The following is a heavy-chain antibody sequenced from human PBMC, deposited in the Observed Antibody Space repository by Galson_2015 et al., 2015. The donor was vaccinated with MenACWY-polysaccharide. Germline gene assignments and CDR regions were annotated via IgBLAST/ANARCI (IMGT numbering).Heavy chain of an antibody. CDR2: ISYDGSNK. J-gene: IGHJ6*02. CDR3: AREYCDRTSCYGMDV. Sequence: LRLSCAASGFTFSSYAMHWVRQAPGKGLGWVAVISYDGSNKYYADSVKGRFTISRDNSKNTLYLQMNSLRAEDTALYYCAREYCDRTSCYGMDVWGQGTTVTVSS. CDR1: GFTFSSYA. V-gene: IGHV3-30-3*01. D-gene: IGHD2/OR15-2a*01.